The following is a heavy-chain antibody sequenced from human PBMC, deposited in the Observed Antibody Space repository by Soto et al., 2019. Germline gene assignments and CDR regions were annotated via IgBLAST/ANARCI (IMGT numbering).Heavy chain of an antibody. CDR3: ARAPRGNYGYPSYFDY. CDR1: TVSILRYL. Sequence: PSAPLSLISDFSTVSILRYLLTWIRPPPGKGLEWIGYIYYGRSTNYNPSLKSRVTISVDTSKNQYSLKLSSVTAADTAVYYCARAPRGNYGYPSYFDYWGQGTLVTVSS. D-gene: IGHD3-10*01. J-gene: IGHJ4*02. V-gene: IGHV4-59*01. CDR2: IYYGRST.